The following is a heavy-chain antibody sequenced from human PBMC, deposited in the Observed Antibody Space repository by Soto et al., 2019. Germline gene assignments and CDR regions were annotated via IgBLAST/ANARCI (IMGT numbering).Heavy chain of an antibody. V-gene: IGHV1-46*01. CDR2: INPSGGST. Sequence: GASVKVSCKASGYTFTSYYMHWVRQAPGQGLEWMGIINPSGGSTSYAQKFQGRVTMTRDTSTSTVYMELSSLRSEDTAVYYCARTPDAYSSRQVGPNWFDPWGQGTLVTVSS. J-gene: IGHJ5*02. CDR3: ARTPDAYSSRQVGPNWFDP. D-gene: IGHD6-13*01. CDR1: GYTFTSYY.